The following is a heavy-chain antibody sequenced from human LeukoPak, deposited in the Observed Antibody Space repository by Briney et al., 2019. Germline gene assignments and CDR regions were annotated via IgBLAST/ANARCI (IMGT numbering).Heavy chain of an antibody. CDR3: ARDVYYYYYMDV. Sequence: GGSLRLSCAASGFTFSSYAMHWVRQAPGKGLEWVAVISYGGSNKYYADSVKGRFTISRDNSKNTLYLQMNSLRAEDTAVYYCARDVYYYYYMDVWGKGTTVTVSS. J-gene: IGHJ6*03. V-gene: IGHV3-30*04. CDR2: ISYGGSNK. CDR1: GFTFSSYA.